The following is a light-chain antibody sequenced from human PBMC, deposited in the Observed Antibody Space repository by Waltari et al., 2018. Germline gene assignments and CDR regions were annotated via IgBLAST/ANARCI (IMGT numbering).Light chain of an antibody. J-gene: IGLJ2*01. CDR3: ATWDDRLTGVL. CDR2: SND. V-gene: IGLV1-44*01. CDR1: SSTIGSNT. Sequence: QSVVTQPPSASGTPGQRVTISCPGSSSTIGSNTVNCYQVLPGTAPRLLIYSNDQRPSGVPDRFSGSKSGTSAFLAISGLQSEDEAEYYCATWDDRLTGVLFGGGTKVTVL.